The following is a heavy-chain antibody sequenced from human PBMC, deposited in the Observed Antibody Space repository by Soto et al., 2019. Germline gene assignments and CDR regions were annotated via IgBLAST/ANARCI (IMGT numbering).Heavy chain of an antibody. CDR1: GFTFDDYA. V-gene: IGHV3-9*01. CDR3: AKSPAQTQYYMDV. J-gene: IGHJ6*03. Sequence: SLRLSCAASGFTFDDYAMHWVRQAPGKGLEWGSGISWNSGSIGYADSVKGRFTISRDNAKNSLYLQMNSLRAEDTALYYCAKSPAQTQYYMDVWGKGTTVTVSS. CDR2: ISWNSGSI.